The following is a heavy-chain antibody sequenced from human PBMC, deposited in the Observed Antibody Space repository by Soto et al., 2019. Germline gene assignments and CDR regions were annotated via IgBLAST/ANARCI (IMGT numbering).Heavy chain of an antibody. CDR3: ARGSWDDVSGHYYIDV. V-gene: IGHV6-1*02. CDR2: IYYRSKWLN. CDR1: GDSVSRDSAA. J-gene: IGHJ6*03. Sequence: QVQLQQSGPGLVKPSQSLSLTCAISGDSVSRDSAAWNWIRQTPSRGLEWLGRIYYRSKWLNTYEVSVNSRITSSPDTSKNQVSLQLSSVTPEDTAVYYCARGSWDDVSGHYYIDVWDEGTTFTVSS. D-gene: IGHD5-12*01.